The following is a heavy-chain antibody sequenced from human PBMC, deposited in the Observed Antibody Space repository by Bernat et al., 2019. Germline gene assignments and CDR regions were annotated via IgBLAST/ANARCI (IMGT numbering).Heavy chain of an antibody. CDR1: GFTFSSYS. D-gene: IGHD3-22*01. V-gene: IGHV3-48*02. J-gene: IGHJ6*02. Sequence: EVQLVESGGGLVQPGGSLRLSCAASGFTFSSYSMNWVRQAPGKGLEWVSYISSSSSTIYYADSVKGRFTISRDNAKNSLYLQMNSLRDEDTAVYYCARGGYYYDSSGSAYYYYYGMDVWGQGTTVTVSS. CDR2: ISSSSSTI. CDR3: ARGGYYYDSSGSAYYYYYGMDV.